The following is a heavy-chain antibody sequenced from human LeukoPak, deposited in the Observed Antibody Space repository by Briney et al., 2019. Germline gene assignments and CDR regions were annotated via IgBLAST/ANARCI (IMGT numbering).Heavy chain of an antibody. J-gene: IGHJ4*02. V-gene: IGHV3-74*01. CDR2: INGDESST. CDR3: ARGAKWAYYFDF. Sequence: GGSLRLSCAASAFTFNTYWMHWVRQVPGRGLEWVSRINGDESSTNYADSVKGRFTISRDNAKDTLYLHMNSLTAEDTAVYYCARGAKWAYYFDFWGQGTLVTVSS. D-gene: IGHD1-26*01. CDR1: AFTFNTYW.